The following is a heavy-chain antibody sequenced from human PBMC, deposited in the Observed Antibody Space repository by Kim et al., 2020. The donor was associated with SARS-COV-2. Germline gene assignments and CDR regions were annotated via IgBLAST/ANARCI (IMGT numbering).Heavy chain of an antibody. CDR1: GGTFSSYA. Sequence: SVKVSCKASGGTFSSYAISWVRQAPGQGLEWMGGIIPIFGTANYAQKFQGRVTITADESTSTAYMELSSLRSDDTAVYYCARGQVVVVAAPSNYYYGMDVWGQGTTVTVSS. V-gene: IGHV1-69*13. J-gene: IGHJ6*02. CDR2: IIPIFGTA. D-gene: IGHD2-15*01. CDR3: ARGQVVVVAAPSNYYYGMDV.